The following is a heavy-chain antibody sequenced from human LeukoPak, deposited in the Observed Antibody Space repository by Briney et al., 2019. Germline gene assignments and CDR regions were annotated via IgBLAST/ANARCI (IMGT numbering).Heavy chain of an antibody. Sequence: PGGSLRFSGPASGFTFRGYGMNGVRQPQGKGLEWVSSISSSSSYIYYADSVKGRFTISRDNAKNSLYLQMNSLRAEDTAVYYCAREGLYRVPAGAWGQGTLVTVSS. CDR1: GFTFRGYG. CDR3: AREGLYRVPAGA. D-gene: IGHD2-2*01. CDR2: ISSSSSYI. J-gene: IGHJ5*02. V-gene: IGHV3-21*01.